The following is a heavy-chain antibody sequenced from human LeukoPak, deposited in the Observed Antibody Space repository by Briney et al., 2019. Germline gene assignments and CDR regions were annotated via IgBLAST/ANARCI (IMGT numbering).Heavy chain of an antibody. J-gene: IGHJ4*02. CDR3: ARIPASSSTLDFDY. CDR2: IYYSGST. Sequence: SETLSLTCTVSGGSISSGDYYWSWIRQPPGKGLEWIGYIYYSGSTYYNPSLKSRVTISVDTSKNQFSLKLSSVTAADTAVYYCARIPASSSTLDFDYWGQGTLVTVSS. CDR1: GGSISSGDYY. V-gene: IGHV4-30-4*01. D-gene: IGHD6-13*01.